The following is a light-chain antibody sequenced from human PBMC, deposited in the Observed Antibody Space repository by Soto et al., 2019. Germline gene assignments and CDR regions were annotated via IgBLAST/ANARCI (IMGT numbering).Light chain of an antibody. CDR3: SSYAGSNNLV. J-gene: IGLJ3*02. Sequence: QSALTQPPSASGSPGQSVTISCTGTSSDVGGYNYDSWYQQHPGKAHKLMIYEVSKRPSGVPDRFSGSKSGNTASLTVSGLQAEDEAYYYCSSYAGSNNLVFGGGTKLTVL. V-gene: IGLV2-8*01. CDR2: EVS. CDR1: SSDVGGYNY.